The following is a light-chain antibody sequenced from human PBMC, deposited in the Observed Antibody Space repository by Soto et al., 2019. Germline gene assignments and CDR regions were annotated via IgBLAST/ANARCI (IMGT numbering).Light chain of an antibody. CDR3: QQGYSSPYT. CDR1: QNIARS. V-gene: IGKV1-39*01. CDR2: AAS. J-gene: IGKJ2*01. Sequence: DIQMTQSPSSLSASLGDRVTITCRASQNIARSLNWYQQKPGKAPKLLIYAASSSPSGVPSRFSGGESGTDFTLTISSLQPADFTTYYCQQGYSSPYTFGQGTKLGIK.